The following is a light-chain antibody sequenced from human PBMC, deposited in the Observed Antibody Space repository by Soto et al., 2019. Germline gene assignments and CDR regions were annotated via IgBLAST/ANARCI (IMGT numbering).Light chain of an antibody. Sequence: DIQITQSPSSLSTSIGDRVTITCRASQGISSSLAWYQQNPGKAPSLLIYDASTLKSGVPSRLSGSGSGTDFTLTISSLQPEDVATYYCQKYKSAPYTFGPGTKLDIK. CDR2: DAS. CDR1: QGISSS. J-gene: IGKJ3*01. V-gene: IGKV1-27*01. CDR3: QKYKSAPYT.